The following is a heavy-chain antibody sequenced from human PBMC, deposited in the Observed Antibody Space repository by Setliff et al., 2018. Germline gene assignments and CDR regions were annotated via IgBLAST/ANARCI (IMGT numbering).Heavy chain of an antibody. CDR2: IHPGGGSS. V-gene: IGHV1-46*01. J-gene: IGHJ4*02. CDR3: ARGGLAAAGRKGVFEH. CDR1: TYALTDSV. D-gene: IGHD6-13*01. Sequence: ASVKVSCKTSTYALTDSVVSWVRQAPGQGPEWMGIIHPGGGSSSSVQKFQGRVTMTRDTSTSTVYMELSSLTSEDTAIYYCARGGLAAAGRKGVFEHWGQGTLVTVSS.